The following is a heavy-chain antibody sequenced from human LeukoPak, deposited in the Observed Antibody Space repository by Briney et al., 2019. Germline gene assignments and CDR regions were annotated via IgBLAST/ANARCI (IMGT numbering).Heavy chain of an antibody. D-gene: IGHD3-22*01. CDR2: INHSGST. V-gene: IGHV4-34*01. J-gene: IGHJ5*02. CDR1: GGSFSGYY. CDR3: GRPNPDSSGYYGSFDP. Sequence: SETLSLTCAVYGGSFSGYYWSWIRQPPGKGLEWIGEINHSGSTNYNPSLKSRVIISVDTSKNQFSLKLNSVTAADTAVYYCGRPNPDSSGYYGSFDPWGLGILVTVSS.